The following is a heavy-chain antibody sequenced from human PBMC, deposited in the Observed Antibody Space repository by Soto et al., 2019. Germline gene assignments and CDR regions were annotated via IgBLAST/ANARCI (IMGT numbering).Heavy chain of an antibody. J-gene: IGHJ5*02. CDR1: GGSLSTYA. V-gene: IGHV1-69*01. CDR2: IIPVLGTT. CDR3: SRVGIPLVTAGWCDR. Sequence: QLQLVQSGAEAKKPGSAVKVSCKASGGSLSTYAVTWVRQAPGQGLEWMGGIIPVLGTTTYAQNFQGRVTITADESTNTAYLEVSRLTSEDTAVYFCSRVGIPLVTAGWCDRWGQGTLVTVSS. D-gene: IGHD2-2*01.